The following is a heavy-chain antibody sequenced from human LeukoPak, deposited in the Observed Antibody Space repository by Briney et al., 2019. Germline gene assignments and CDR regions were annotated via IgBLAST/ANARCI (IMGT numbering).Heavy chain of an antibody. CDR1: GDSISSGDYY. CDR3: ARSQGGYGSGRGWFDP. Sequence: SETLSLTCTVSGDSISSGDYYWSWVRQPPGKGLEWIGYIYSSGTAYYNPSLKSRLTISIDTYNNQFSLQLTSVTAADTAVYYCARSQGGYGSGRGWFDPWGQGTLVTVSS. CDR2: IYSSGTA. D-gene: IGHD3-10*01. V-gene: IGHV4-30-4*01. J-gene: IGHJ5*02.